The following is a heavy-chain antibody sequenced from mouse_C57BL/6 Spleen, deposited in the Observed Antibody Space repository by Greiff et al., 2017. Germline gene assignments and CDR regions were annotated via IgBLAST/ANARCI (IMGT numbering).Heavy chain of an antibody. CDR3: ARDYYGSSSPGCFDV. CDR2: IDPSDSET. V-gene: IGHV1-52*01. D-gene: IGHD1-1*01. J-gene: IGHJ1*03. Sequence: QVQLQQPGAELVRPGSSVKLSCKASGYTFTSYWMHWVKQRPIQGLEWIGNIDPSDSETHYNQKFKDKATLTVDKSSSTAYMQLSSLTSEDSAVYYCARDYYGSSSPGCFDVWGKGTMVTVSS. CDR1: GYTFTSYW.